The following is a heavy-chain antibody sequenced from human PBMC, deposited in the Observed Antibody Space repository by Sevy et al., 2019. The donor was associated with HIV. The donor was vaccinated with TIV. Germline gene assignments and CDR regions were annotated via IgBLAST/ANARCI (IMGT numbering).Heavy chain of an antibody. CDR3: AKTATVTISGLDS. D-gene: IGHD4-17*01. CDR1: GETFVGHF. J-gene: IGHJ4*02. V-gene: IGHV4-34*08. Sequence: SETLSLTCGVFGETFVGHFWTWIRQTPGKGLEWIGEINHSGTVNYNPSLKSRVTMSVDTSNNQFSLRLNSVTAADTAVYYCAKTATVTISGLDSWGQGTLVTVSS. CDR2: INHSGTV.